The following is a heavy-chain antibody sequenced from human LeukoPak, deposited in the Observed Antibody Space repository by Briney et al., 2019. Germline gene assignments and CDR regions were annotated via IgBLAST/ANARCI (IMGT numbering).Heavy chain of an antibody. CDR1: GFTFSSYD. J-gene: IGHJ4*02. CDR2: ILYDGSNK. Sequence: GGSLRLSCVVSGFTFSSYDMHWVRQAPGKGLEWVAVILYDGSNKNYADSVKGRFTISRDNSKNTLYLQMNSLRVEDTAVYYCAARGFRCRPATAENPLDCWGQGTLVTVSS. CDR3: AARGFRCRPATAENPLDC. D-gene: IGHD5-12*01. V-gene: IGHV3-30*03.